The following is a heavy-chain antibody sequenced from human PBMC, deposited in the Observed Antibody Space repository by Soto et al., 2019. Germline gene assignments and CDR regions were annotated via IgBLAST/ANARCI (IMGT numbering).Heavy chain of an antibody. V-gene: IGHV4-34*01. Sequence: SETLSLTCAVYGGSFRGYYRSWIRQPPGEGWGWIVEINHSGRPSYNPSVEIRVTISVDTSKNQCSVRLSYVTAANTAVYYCARMGDYYDSSGYYCFSPSRPFDYWGQGTLVTVS. CDR1: GGSFRGYY. CDR3: ARMGDYYDSSGYYCFSPSRPFDY. D-gene: IGHD3-22*01. CDR2: INHSGRP. J-gene: IGHJ4*02.